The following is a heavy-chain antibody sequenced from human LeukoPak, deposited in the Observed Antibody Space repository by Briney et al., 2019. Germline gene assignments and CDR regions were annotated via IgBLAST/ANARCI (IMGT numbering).Heavy chain of an antibody. Sequence: SETLSLTCTVSGDSISNPYYYWAWIRQPPGKGLEWIGNVYYNGDAFYNPSLESRVIMSADTSKNHFSLKLTSVTAADTAVYFCARDRSYYSDSGTAYWGQGILVTVSS. D-gene: IGHD3-22*01. V-gene: IGHV4-39*02. CDR2: VYYNGDA. CDR3: ARDRSYYSDSGTAY. CDR1: GDSISNPYYY. J-gene: IGHJ4*02.